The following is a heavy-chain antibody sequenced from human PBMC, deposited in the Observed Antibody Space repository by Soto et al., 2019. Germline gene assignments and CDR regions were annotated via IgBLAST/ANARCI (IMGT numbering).Heavy chain of an antibody. D-gene: IGHD3-16*02. CDR1: GFTFSSYA. V-gene: IGHV3-23*01. Sequence: GGSLRLSCAASGFTFSSYAMSWVRQAPGKGLEWVSAISGSGGSTYYADSVKGRFTISRDNSKNTLYLQMNSLRAEDTAVYYCAKGSSWDAYDYIWGSYRSSFDYWGQGTLVTVSS. CDR3: AKGSSWDAYDYIWGSYRSSFDY. CDR2: ISGSGGST. J-gene: IGHJ4*02.